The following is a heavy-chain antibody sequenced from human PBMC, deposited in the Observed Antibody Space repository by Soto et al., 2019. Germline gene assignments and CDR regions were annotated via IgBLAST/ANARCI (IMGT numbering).Heavy chain of an antibody. D-gene: IGHD3-22*01. Sequence: ASVKVSCKASGYTFTGYGMRWVRQAPGQRLEWMGWINAGKGDTKYSQIFQGRVTITRDRTASTVYMELSRLRSEDTAVYYCARDGTTIIVGNTKTYYYYGMDVWGQGTTVTVSS. CDR3: ARDGTTIIVGNTKTYYYYGMDV. CDR1: GYTFTGYG. J-gene: IGHJ6*02. V-gene: IGHV1-3*01. CDR2: INAGKGDT.